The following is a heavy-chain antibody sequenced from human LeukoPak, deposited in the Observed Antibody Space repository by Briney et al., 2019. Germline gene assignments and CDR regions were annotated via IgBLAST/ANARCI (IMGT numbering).Heavy chain of an antibody. Sequence: SETLSLTCTVSGGSISSYYWSWIRQPPGEGLEWIGYIYYSGSTNYNPSLKSRVTISVDTSKNQFSLKLSSVTAADTAVYYCARAILTWPYGMDVWGQGTTVTVSS. V-gene: IGHV4-59*01. J-gene: IGHJ6*02. CDR1: GGSISSYY. CDR2: IYYSGST. D-gene: IGHD5-24*01. CDR3: ARAILTWPYGMDV.